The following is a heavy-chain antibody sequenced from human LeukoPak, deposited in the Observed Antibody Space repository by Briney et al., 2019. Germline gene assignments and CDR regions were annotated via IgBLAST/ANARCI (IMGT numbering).Heavy chain of an antibody. CDR3: AREADSSGWYRNYYYGMDV. J-gene: IGHJ6*02. CDR1: GGTFSSYA. CDR2: INPNSGGT. D-gene: IGHD6-19*01. Sequence: ASVKVSCKASGGTFSSYAISWVRQAPGQGLEWMGWINPNSGGTNYAQKFQGWVTMTRDTSISTAYMELSRLRSDDTAVYYCAREADSSGWYRNYYYGMDVWGQGTTVTVSS. V-gene: IGHV1-2*04.